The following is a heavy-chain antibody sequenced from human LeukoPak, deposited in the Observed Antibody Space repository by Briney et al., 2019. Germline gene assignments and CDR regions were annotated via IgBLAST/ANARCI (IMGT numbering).Heavy chain of an antibody. CDR3: ARESDIVVVPAAQTP. Sequence: SETLSLTCTVPGGSISSSDYYWSWIRQPPGKGLEWIGYIYYSGSTYYNPSLKSRVTISVDTSKNQFSLKLSSVTAADTAVYYCARESDIVVVPAAQTPWGQGTLVTVSS. D-gene: IGHD2-2*01. CDR2: IYYSGST. J-gene: IGHJ5*02. CDR1: GGSISSSDYY. V-gene: IGHV4-30-4*08.